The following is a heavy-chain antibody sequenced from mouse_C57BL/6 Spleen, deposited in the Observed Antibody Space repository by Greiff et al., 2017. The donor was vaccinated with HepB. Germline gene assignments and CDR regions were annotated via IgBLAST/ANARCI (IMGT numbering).Heavy chain of an antibody. CDR3: ARGDGVPYFDV. V-gene: IGHV2-2*01. CDR2: IWSGGST. Sequence: QVQLKQSGPGLVQPSQSLSITCTVSGFSLTSYGVHWVRQSPGKGLEWLGVIWSGGSTDYNAAFISRLSISKDNSKSQVFFKMNSLQADDTAIYYCARGDGVPYFDVWGTGTTVTVSS. D-gene: IGHD3-3*01. CDR1: GFSLTSYG. J-gene: IGHJ1*03.